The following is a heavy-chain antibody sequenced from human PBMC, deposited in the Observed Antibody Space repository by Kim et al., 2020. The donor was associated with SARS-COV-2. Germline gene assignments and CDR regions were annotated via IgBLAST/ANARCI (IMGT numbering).Heavy chain of an antibody. CDR2: ISYDRSNK. CDR3: ARGQQLICYFDY. D-gene: IGHD6-13*01. V-gene: IGHV3-30*03. CDR1: GFTFSSYG. J-gene: IGHJ4*02. Sequence: GGSLRLSCAASGFTFSSYGMHWVRQAPGKGLEWVAVISYDRSNKYYADSVKGRFTISRDNSKNTLYLQMNSLRAEDTAAYYCARGQQLICYFDYWGQGTLVTVSS.